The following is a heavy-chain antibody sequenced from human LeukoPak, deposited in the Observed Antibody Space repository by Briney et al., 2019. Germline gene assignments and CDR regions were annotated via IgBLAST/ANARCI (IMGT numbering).Heavy chain of an antibody. CDR2: IYYSGST. V-gene: IGHV4-39*01. CDR1: GGSISSSSYY. J-gene: IGHJ4*02. Sequence: SETLSLTCTVSGGSISSSSYYWGWLRQPPGKGLEWIVSIYYSGSTYYNPSLKSRVTISVDTSKNQFSLKLSSVTAADTAVYYCASYKWFGESRLHFDYWGQGTLVTVSS. CDR3: ASYKWFGESRLHFDY. D-gene: IGHD3-10*01.